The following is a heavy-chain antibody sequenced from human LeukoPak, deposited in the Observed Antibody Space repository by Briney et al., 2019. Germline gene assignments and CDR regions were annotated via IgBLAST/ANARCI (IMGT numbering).Heavy chain of an antibody. Sequence: ASVKVSCKASGYTFTSYYMHWVRQAPGQGLEWMGIINPSGGSTSYAQKFQGRVTMTRDTSISTAYMELSRLRSDDTAVYYCARPVVPAAIVKDNWFDPWGQGTLVTVSS. CDR1: GYTFTSYY. V-gene: IGHV1-46*01. CDR3: ARPVVPAAIVKDNWFDP. D-gene: IGHD2-2*02. J-gene: IGHJ5*02. CDR2: INPSGGST.